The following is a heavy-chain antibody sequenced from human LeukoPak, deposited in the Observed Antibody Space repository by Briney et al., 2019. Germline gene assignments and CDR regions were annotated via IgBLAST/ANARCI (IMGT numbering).Heavy chain of an antibody. V-gene: IGHV3-30*04. D-gene: IGHD6-13*01. CDR2: ISYDGSNK. J-gene: IGHJ4*02. CDR3: ARGGPYSSSSWDY. Sequence: GGSLRLSCAASGFTFSSYAMHWVRQAPGKGLEWVAVISYDGSNKYYADSVKGRFTISRDNSKNTLYLQMNSLRAEDTAVYYCARGGPYSSSSWDYWGQGTLVTVSS. CDR1: GFTFSSYA.